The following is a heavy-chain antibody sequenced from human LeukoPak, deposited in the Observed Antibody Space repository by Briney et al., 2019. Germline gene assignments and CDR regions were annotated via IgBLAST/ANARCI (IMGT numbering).Heavy chain of an antibody. J-gene: IGHJ4*02. Sequence: ASVKVSCKTSGYTFTGYYIHWVRQAPGQGLEWMGWINPNSGGTNYAQKFQGRVTMTRDTSISTAYMELSSLRSDDTAVYYRARALIGLLDYWGQGTLVTVSS. CDR1: GYTFTGYY. D-gene: IGHD2/OR15-2a*01. V-gene: IGHV1-2*02. CDR2: INPNSGGT. CDR3: ARALIGLLDY.